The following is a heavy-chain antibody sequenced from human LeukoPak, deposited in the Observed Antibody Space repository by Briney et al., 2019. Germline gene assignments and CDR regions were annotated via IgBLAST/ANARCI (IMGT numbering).Heavy chain of an antibody. CDR1: GFTFSNYA. Sequence: GGSLRLSCAASGFTFSNYAMNWVRQAPGQGLEWVSSISSSSSYIYYADSVKGRFTISRDNAKNSLYLQMNSLRAEDTAVYYCARLQYAFEAWFDPWGQGTLVTVSS. CDR2: ISSSSSYI. D-gene: IGHD5-24*01. CDR3: ARLQYAFEAWFDP. J-gene: IGHJ5*02. V-gene: IGHV3-21*01.